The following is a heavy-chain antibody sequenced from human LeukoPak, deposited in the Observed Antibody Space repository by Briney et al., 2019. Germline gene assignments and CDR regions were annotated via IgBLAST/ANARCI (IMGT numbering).Heavy chain of an antibody. D-gene: IGHD3-3*01. CDR1: GGTFSSYA. V-gene: IGHV1-69*06. CDR3: ASSLYYDFWSGYFLSTAFDI. Sequence: SVKVSCKASGGTFSSYAISWVRQAPGQGLEWMGGIIPVFGTANYAQKFQGRVTITADKSTSTAYMELSSLRSEDTAVYYCASSLYYDFWSGYFLSTAFDIWGQGTMVTVSS. J-gene: IGHJ3*02. CDR2: IIPVFGTA.